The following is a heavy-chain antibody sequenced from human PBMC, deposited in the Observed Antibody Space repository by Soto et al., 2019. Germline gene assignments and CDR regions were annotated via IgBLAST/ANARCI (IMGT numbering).Heavy chain of an antibody. CDR1: GGFISRGDNY. CDR3: AREDWNYGRPFDY. J-gene: IGHJ4*02. V-gene: IGHV4-30-4*01. D-gene: IGHD1-7*01. CDR2: IYTGGST. Sequence: QVQLQESDPGLVKPSQTLSLTCTVSGGFISRGDNYWSWIRQPPGKGLEWIGYIYTGGSTYYNPSVKGRPTISVDTSKNQFSLKLSSVTATDTVVYYCAREDWNYGRPFDYWGQGILVTVSS.